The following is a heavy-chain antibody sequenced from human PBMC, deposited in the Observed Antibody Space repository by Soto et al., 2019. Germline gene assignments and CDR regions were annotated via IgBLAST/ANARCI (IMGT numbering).Heavy chain of an antibody. CDR1: GFTFSTYA. CDR3: VKGQSSTWSQTGGMDV. J-gene: IGHJ6*02. Sequence: EVQLLESGGGLVQPGGSLRLSCAASGFTFSTYAMTWVRQAPGKGLEWVSGIDDSGVGTYYADSVKGRLTISSDNSKNMLYLQMGSLRAEDTAVYYCVKGQSSTWSQTGGMDVWGQGTTVTVSS. D-gene: IGHD1-26*01. CDR2: IDDSGVGT. V-gene: IGHV3-23*01.